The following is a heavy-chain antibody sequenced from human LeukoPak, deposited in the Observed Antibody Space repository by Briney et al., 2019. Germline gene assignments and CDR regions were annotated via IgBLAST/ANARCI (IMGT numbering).Heavy chain of an antibody. D-gene: IGHD5-18*01. J-gene: IGHJ4*02. CDR3: ARVGYSYGMHFDY. CDR1: GFTFSSYW. V-gene: IGHV3-7*01. CDR2: IKQDGSEK. Sequence: GGSLRLSCAASGFTFSSYWMSWVRQAPGKGLEWVANIKQDGSEKYYVDSVKGRFTISRDNAKNSLYLQMNSLRAEDTAVYYCARVGYSYGMHFDYWGQGTLVTVSS.